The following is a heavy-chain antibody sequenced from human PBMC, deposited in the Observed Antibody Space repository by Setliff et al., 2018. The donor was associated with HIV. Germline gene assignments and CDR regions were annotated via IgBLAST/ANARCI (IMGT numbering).Heavy chain of an antibody. CDR2: IYHSGST. V-gene: IGHV4-38-2*01. Sequence: LSLTCALSGYSISNGYYWGWIRQPSGKGLEWIGSIYHSGSTFYNPSLRSRVTISVDTSQDQFSLRLTSVTAADTAVYYCARAARYYDSSGYWAPPKYFDYWGQGTLVTVSS. J-gene: IGHJ4*02. CDR3: ARAARYYDSSGYWAPPKYFDY. CDR1: GYSISNGYY. D-gene: IGHD3-22*01.